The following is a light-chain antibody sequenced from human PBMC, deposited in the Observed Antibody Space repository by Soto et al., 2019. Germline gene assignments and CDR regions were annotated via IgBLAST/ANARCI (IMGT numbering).Light chain of an antibody. Sequence: DIQVTQSPPSLSASFGDTSSITCRATQYIVNYLNWYQVKPGQAPKLLIYSASTLQIGVPSRFGGNGSGTHFTLTINTLQFDDFASYYCQSNYILPWTFGQGTKVDIK. CDR1: QYIVNY. V-gene: IGKV1-39*01. CDR2: SAS. J-gene: IGKJ1*01. CDR3: QSNYILPWT.